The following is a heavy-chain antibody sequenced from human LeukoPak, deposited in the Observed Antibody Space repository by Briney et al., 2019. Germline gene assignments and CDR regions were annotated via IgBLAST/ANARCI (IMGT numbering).Heavy chain of an antibody. Sequence: GGSLRLSCAASAFTFSSYAMSWVRQGPGKGLEWVSGISGSGGSTYYADSVKGRFTISRDNSKNTLYLQMNSPRAEDTAVYYCAKGHGGLDYWGQGTLVTVYS. CDR3: AKGHGGLDY. V-gene: IGHV3-23*01. J-gene: IGHJ4*02. D-gene: IGHD2-15*01. CDR1: AFTFSSYA. CDR2: ISGSGGST.